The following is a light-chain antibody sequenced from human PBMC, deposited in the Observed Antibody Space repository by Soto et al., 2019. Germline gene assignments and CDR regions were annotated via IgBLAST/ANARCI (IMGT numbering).Light chain of an antibody. V-gene: IGLV2-14*01. CDR3: SSYTNSGTHDVV. J-gene: IGLJ2*01. CDR2: EVT. CDR1: SSDVGGYNY. Sequence: QSALTQPASVSGSPGQSITISCTGTSSDVGGYNYVSWYQQHPGKAPKLMIFEVTNRPSGVSNRFSGSKSGNTASLTISGLRSEDEADYYCSSYTNSGTHDVVFGGGTKLTVL.